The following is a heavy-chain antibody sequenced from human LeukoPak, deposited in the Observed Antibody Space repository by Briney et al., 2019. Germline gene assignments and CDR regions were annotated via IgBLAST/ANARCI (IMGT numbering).Heavy chain of an antibody. J-gene: IGHJ4*02. D-gene: IGHD3-10*01. CDR3: ATDQMYYYGSRSYSPFNH. CDR2: IWYDGNNK. CDR1: GSIFNTFV. V-gene: IGHV3-33*08. Sequence: GESLRLSCSGSGSIFNTFVIHWVRQAPGKGLEWVALIWYDGNNKYYADSVKGRFTISRDNSKNTLYLQMNSLRAEDTAVYYCATDQMYYYGSRSYSPFNHWGQGTLVTVSS.